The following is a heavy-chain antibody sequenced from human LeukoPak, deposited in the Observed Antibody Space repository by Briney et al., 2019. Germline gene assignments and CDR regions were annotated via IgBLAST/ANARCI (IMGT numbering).Heavy chain of an antibody. Sequence: ASVKVSCKASGYTFTGYYMHWVRQAPGQGLEWMGWINPNSGGTNYAQKFQGRVTMTRDTSISTAYMELSRLRSDDTAVYYCAREKQVKQQGGWFDPWGQGTLVNVSS. CDR1: GYTFTGYY. J-gene: IGHJ5*02. CDR3: AREKQVKQQGGWFDP. D-gene: IGHD6-13*01. V-gene: IGHV1-2*02. CDR2: INPNSGGT.